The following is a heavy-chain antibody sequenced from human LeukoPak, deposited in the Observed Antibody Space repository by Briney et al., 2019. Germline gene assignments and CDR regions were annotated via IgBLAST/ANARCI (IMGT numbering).Heavy chain of an antibody. D-gene: IGHD2-2*01. J-gene: IGHJ5*02. V-gene: IGHV1-2*02. CDR2: INPNSGGT. Sequence: GASVKVSCKASGYTFTGYYMHWVRQAPGRGLEWMGWINPNSGGTNYAQKFQGRVTMTRDTSISTAYMELSRLRSDDTAVYYCIVVVPAAMTNWFDPWGQGTLVTVSS. CDR3: IVVVPAAMTNWFDP. CDR1: GYTFTGYY.